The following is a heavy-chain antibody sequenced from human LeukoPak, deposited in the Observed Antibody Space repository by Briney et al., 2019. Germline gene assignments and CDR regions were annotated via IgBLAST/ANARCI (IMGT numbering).Heavy chain of an antibody. J-gene: IGHJ3*02. CDR1: GYIFTKYY. D-gene: IGHD6-13*01. Sequence: ASVKVSCKASGYIFTKYYMHWVRQAPGQELEWMGRINPSAGSTMYAQRFQGRLTLTRDTSTRTVYMYLSSLRSEDTALYYCARDRAEAGTKEDACDIWGQGTMVTVSS. V-gene: IGHV1-46*01. CDR2: INPSAGST. CDR3: ARDRAEAGTKEDACDI.